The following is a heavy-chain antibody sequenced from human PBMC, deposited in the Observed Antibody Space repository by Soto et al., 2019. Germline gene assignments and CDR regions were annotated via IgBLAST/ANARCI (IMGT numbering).Heavy chain of an antibody. V-gene: IGHV1-2*02. CDR1: GYTFTDYY. CDR2: INPDSGGT. CDR3: AIRTGQLAIISEFDGDWFFEV. D-gene: IGHD2-2*01. J-gene: IGHJ2*01. Sequence: QEQLVQSGAEVKKPGASLKVSCKASGYTFTDYYIHWVRQAPGQGLEWVGWINPDSGGTNLAQRFQGRVTMTSDTSINTAYMELSSLRPDDTAVYYCAIRTGQLAIISEFDGDWFFEVWGRGTLVTVSS.